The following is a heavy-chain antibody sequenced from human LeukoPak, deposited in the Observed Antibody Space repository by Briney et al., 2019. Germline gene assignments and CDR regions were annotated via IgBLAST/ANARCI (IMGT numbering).Heavy chain of an antibody. CDR1: GGTFSSYA. V-gene: IGHV1-69*13. CDR2: IIPVFGTA. CDR3: ARGGYSYAFDY. D-gene: IGHD5-18*01. Sequence: SVKVSCKASGGTFSSYAISWVRQAPGQGLEWMGGIIPVFGTANYAQKFQGRVTITADESTSTAYMEPSSLRSEDTAVYYCARGGYSYAFDYWGQGTLVTVSS. J-gene: IGHJ4*02.